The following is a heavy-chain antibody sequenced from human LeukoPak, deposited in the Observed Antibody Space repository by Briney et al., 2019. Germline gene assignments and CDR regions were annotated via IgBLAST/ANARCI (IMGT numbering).Heavy chain of an antibody. D-gene: IGHD1-1*01. CDR1: GGSIGAYY. V-gene: IGHV4-4*08. J-gene: IGHJ4*02. CDR3: ARGVSGLWIAFDY. CDR2: IYAGGNT. Sequence: SETLSLTCTVSGGSIGAYYWTWIRQSPGRGLEWIGYIYAGGNTRYNSSLESRVSISVDMSKNQFSLTLNTVTAADTAAYYCARGVSGLWIAFDYWGQGTLVTVSS.